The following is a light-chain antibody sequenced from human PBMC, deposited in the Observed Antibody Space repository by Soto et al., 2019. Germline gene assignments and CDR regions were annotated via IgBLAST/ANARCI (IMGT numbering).Light chain of an antibody. Sequence: EIVLTQSPGTLSLSPGERATLSCRASQSVSSSYLAWYQQKPGQAPRLLIYGASSRATGIPDRFSGSGSGTDFTLTISSLQPEDFATYYCQQYNSYPWTFGQGTNVDIK. V-gene: IGKV3-20*01. CDR3: QQYNSYPWT. J-gene: IGKJ1*01. CDR1: QSVSSSY. CDR2: GAS.